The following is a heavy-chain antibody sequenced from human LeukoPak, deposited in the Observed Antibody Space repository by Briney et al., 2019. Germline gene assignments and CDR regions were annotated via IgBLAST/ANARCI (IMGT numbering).Heavy chain of an antibody. CDR1: GGTLSSYA. J-gene: IGHJ6*04. Sequence: SVKVSCKASGGTLSSYAISWVRQAPGQGLEWMGGIIPIFGTANYAQKFQGRVTITTDESTSTAYMELSSLRSEDTAVYYCARDTTGTTDLGMDVWGKGTTVTVSS. CDR2: IIPIFGTA. CDR3: ARDTTGTTDLGMDV. V-gene: IGHV1-69*05. D-gene: IGHD1-1*01.